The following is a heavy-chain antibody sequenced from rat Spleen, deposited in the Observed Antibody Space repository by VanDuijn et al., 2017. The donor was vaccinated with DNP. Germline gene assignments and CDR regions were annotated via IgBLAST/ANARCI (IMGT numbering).Heavy chain of an antibody. Sequence: EVQLVESGGGLVRPGRSLKLSCAASGFTFSDYHMAWVRQAPMKGLEWVASISSGAINTYYGNSVKGRFTISRDNAKRSLYLQMDSLRSEDTATYYCTRPDYWGQGVMVTVSS. CDR1: GFTFSDYH. CDR3: TRPDY. CDR2: ISSGAINT. V-gene: IGHV5-22*01. J-gene: IGHJ2*01.